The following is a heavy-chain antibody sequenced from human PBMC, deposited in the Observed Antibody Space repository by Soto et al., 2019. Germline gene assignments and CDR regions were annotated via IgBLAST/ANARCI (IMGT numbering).Heavy chain of an antibody. CDR2: ISYDGSNK. Sequence: GGSLRLSCAASGFTFSSYGMHWVRQAPGKGLEWVAVISYDGSNKYYADSVKGRFTISRDNSKNTLYLQMNSLRAEDTAVYYCAKGGAAAGPPSLWYYYMDVWGKGTTVTVSS. V-gene: IGHV3-30*18. J-gene: IGHJ6*03. CDR1: GFTFSSYG. D-gene: IGHD6-13*01. CDR3: AKGGAAAGPPSLWYYYMDV.